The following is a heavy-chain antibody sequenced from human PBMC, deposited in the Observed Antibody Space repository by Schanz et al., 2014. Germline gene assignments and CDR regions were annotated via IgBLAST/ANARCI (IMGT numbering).Heavy chain of an antibody. V-gene: IGHV4-39*01. Sequence: QLHLQESGPGLAKPSETLSLICSVSGGSISTSSRYWGWIRQSPGKGLEWLGSLYYTGKTHYNPPLKRKVTISPATPKNHFSLNLPSVTAADTAVYYCVRHGNYEFWHGPTPQFENWGQGTLVTVS. D-gene: IGHD3-3*01. J-gene: IGHJ4*02. CDR1: GGSISTSSRY. CDR2: LYYTGKT. CDR3: VRHGNYEFWHGPTPQFEN.